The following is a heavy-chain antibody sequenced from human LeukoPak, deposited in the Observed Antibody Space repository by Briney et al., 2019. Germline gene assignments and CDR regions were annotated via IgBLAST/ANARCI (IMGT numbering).Heavy chain of an antibody. Sequence: GGSLRLSCAASGFTFSSYGMPWVRQAPGKGLEWVAVIWYDGSIKYYADSVKGRFTISRDNSKNTLYLQMNSLRAEDTAVYYCARDFVVVAATHYYYYYYGMDVWGQGTTVTVSS. J-gene: IGHJ6*02. V-gene: IGHV3-33*01. D-gene: IGHD2-21*02. CDR1: GFTFSSYG. CDR2: IWYDGSIK. CDR3: ARDFVVVAATHYYYYYYGMDV.